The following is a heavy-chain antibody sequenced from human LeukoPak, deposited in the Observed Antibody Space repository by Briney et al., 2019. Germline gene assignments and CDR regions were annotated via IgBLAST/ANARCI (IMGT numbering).Heavy chain of an antibody. V-gene: IGHV1-69*06. CDR2: IIPIFGTA. Sequence: GASVKVSCKASGGTFSSYAISWVRQAPGQGLEWMGGIIPIFGTANYAQKFQGRDTITADKSTSTAYMELSSLRFEDTAVYYCATGVKLYCSGGSCPNWFDPWGQGTLVTVSS. D-gene: IGHD2-15*01. J-gene: IGHJ5*02. CDR3: ATGVKLYCSGGSCPNWFDP. CDR1: GGTFSSYA.